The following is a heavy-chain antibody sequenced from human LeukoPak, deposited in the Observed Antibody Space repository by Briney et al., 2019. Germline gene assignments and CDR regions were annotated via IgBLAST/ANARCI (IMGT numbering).Heavy chain of an antibody. D-gene: IGHD3-22*01. V-gene: IGHV3-74*01. CDR1: GFTFSSYW. CDR3: ARAPSEIGGYYPEYFRH. CDR2: IKSDGST. Sequence: PGGSLRLSCAASGFTFSSYWMHWVRQVPGKGLVWVSRIKSDGSTRYAGAVKGRFTNSRDNAKNTVSLQMNSLRAEDTGVYYCARAPSEIGGYYPEYFRHWGQGTLVTVSP. J-gene: IGHJ1*01.